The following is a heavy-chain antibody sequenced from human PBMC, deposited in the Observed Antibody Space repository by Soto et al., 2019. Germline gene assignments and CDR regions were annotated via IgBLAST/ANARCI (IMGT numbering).Heavy chain of an antibody. D-gene: IGHD4-17*01. CDR3: ARNMTTVTYCYFDL. CDR2: ISNDGSNK. J-gene: IGHJ2*01. CDR1: GFTFSSYA. V-gene: IGHV3-30-3*01. Sequence: QVQLVESGGGVVQPGRSLRLSCAASGFTFSSYAMHWVRQAPGKRLEWVAVISNDGSNKYYADSVKGQFTISRANSKNTLSLQMNTLSAEDMAVYYFARNMTTVTYCYFDLWGRGTLVTVSS.